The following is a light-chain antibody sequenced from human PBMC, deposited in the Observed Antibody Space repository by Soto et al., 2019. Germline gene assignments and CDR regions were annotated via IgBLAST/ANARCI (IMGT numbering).Light chain of an antibody. CDR3: QQYGSSSWT. CDR2: GAS. J-gene: IGKJ1*01. Sequence: EIVLTQSPGTLSLSPGERATLSCRASQSVNSRYLAWYQQKPGQAPRLLIYGASSRATGIPGRFSGSGSGTDFTLTISRVEPEDFAVYYCQQYGSSSWTFGQGTKVEIK. CDR1: QSVNSRY. V-gene: IGKV3-20*01.